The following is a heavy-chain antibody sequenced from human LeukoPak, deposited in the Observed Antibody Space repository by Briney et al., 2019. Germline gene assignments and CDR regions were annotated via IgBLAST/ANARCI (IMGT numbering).Heavy chain of an antibody. D-gene: IGHD6-13*01. CDR1: GGSISSGDYS. V-gene: IGHV4-30-2*01. CDR3: ARARESMATAGSYFDY. CDR2: IWHSGHT. Sequence: SETLPLTCAVSGGSISSGDYSWSWIRQPPGSGLEWIGYIWHSGHTNYNPSLRSRVTISLARSNSQFSLRLSSVTAADTAVYYCARARESMATAGSYFDYWGQGTLVTVSS. J-gene: IGHJ4*02.